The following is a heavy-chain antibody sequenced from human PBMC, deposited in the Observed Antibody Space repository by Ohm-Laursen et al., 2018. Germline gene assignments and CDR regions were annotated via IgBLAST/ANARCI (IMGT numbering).Heavy chain of an antibody. Sequence: GSLRLSCAASGFTFSDYYMSWIRQAPGKGLEWVANIKQDGSEKYYVDSVKGRFTISRDNAKKSLYLQMNSLRAEDTAVYYCARNEGFGDLFQKSYYYGMDVWGQGTTVTVSS. CDR2: IKQDGSEK. CDR1: GFTFSDYY. D-gene: IGHD3-10*01. CDR3: ARNEGFGDLFQKSYYYGMDV. V-gene: IGHV3-7*01. J-gene: IGHJ6*02.